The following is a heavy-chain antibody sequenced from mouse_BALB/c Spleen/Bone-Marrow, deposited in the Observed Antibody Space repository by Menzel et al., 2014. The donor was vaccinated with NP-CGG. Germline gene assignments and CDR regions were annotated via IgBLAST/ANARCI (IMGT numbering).Heavy chain of an antibody. CDR1: GYAFTSYL. Sequence: VQGVESGAELVRPGTSVKVSCKASGYAFTSYLIEWIKQRPGQGLEWIGVINPGSGGANYNEKFKGKATLTADKSSGTAYMRISNMASDDTAVYFCAREWTGRTPSDWGQGTALTGSS. J-gene: IGHJ2*01. V-gene: IGHV1-54*01. CDR2: INPGSGGA. D-gene: IGHD3-3*01. CDR3: AREWTGRTPSD.